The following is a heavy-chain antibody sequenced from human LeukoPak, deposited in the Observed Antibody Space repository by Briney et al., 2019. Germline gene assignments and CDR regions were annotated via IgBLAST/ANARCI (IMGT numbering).Heavy chain of an antibody. CDR1: GFTFSSYA. D-gene: IGHD4-17*01. CDR3: ATTRYGDYRRFDY. J-gene: IGHJ4*02. V-gene: IGHV3-23*01. Sequence: PGGSLRLSCAASGFTFSSYAMSWVRQAPGKGLEWVSGISGSGDNTYYADSVKGRFTISRDNSKNTLYVQVNSLGTEDTAAYYCATTRYGDYRRFDYWGQGTLVTVSS. CDR2: ISGSGDNT.